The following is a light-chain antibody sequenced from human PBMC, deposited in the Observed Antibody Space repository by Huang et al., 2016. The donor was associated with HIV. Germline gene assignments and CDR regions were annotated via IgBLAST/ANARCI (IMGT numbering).Light chain of an antibody. V-gene: IGKV3-15*01. Sequence: EIVMTQSPATLSVSPGERATLSCRASQSFSSSLAWYQQKPGQAPRLRIYDASTRATGIPSRFSGSGSGTEFTLTISSLQSEDFAVYYCQQCNNWPRTFGQGTRLEIK. CDR3: QQCNNWPRT. CDR1: QSFSSS. CDR2: DAS. J-gene: IGKJ2*01.